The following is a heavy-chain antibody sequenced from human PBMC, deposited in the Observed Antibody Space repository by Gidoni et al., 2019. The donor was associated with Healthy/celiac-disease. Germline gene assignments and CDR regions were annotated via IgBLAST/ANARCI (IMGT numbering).Heavy chain of an antibody. CDR3: ARDRGSYYGSGSYYDY. D-gene: IGHD3-10*01. V-gene: IGHV3-30-3*01. CDR2: ISYDGSNK. J-gene: IGHJ4*02. Sequence: QVQLVESGGGVVQPGRSLRLSCAASGFTFSSYAMHWVRQAPGKGLEWVAVISYDGSNKYYADSVKGRFTISRDNSKNTLYLQMNSLRAEDTAVYYCARDRGSYYGSGSYYDYWGQGTLVTVSS. CDR1: GFTFSSYA.